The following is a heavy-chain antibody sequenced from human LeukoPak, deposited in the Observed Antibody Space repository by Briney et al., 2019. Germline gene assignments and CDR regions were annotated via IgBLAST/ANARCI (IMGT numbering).Heavy chain of an antibody. CDR1: GYSISSGYY. V-gene: IGHV4-38-2*02. CDR2: IYHSGST. CDR3: ATTDDYGDYVRAFDI. J-gene: IGHJ3*02. Sequence: SETLSLNCTVSGYSISSGYYWGWIRQPPGKGLEWIGNIYHSGSTYYNPSLKSRVTISIDTSRNQFSLKLSSVTAADTAVYYCATTDDYGDYVRAFDIWGQGTMVTVSS. D-gene: IGHD4-17*01.